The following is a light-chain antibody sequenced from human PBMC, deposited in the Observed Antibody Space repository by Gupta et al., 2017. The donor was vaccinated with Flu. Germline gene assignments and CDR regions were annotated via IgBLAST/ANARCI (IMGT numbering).Light chain of an antibody. CDR1: SSDVGGYNY. V-gene: IGLV2-11*01. CDR3: CSYAGSDTLV. Sequence: SVTISCTGTSSDVGGYNYVSWHQKHAAKATKLMIYDVSQRTAGVPGRFSGSKAGNTASLTISGLQAEEDADYYCCSYAGSDTLVFGGGTKLTVL. J-gene: IGLJ2*01. CDR2: DVS.